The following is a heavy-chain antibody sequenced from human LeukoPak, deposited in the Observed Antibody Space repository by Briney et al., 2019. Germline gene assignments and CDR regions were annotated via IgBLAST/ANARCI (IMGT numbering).Heavy chain of an antibody. Sequence: MGRIIPILGIPNYAQKFQGRVTITADKSTSTAYMELSSLRSEDTAVYYCASATTVTTFSDYWGQGTLVTVSS. J-gene: IGHJ4*02. V-gene: IGHV1-69*02. D-gene: IGHD4-17*01. CDR3: ASATTVTTFSDY. CDR2: IIPILGIP.